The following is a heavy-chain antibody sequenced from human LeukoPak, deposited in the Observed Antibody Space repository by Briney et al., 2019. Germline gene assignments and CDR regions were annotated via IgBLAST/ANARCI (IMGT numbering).Heavy chain of an antibody. CDR3: ARRGYDSGSYCNY. V-gene: IGHV5-10-1*01. Sequence: GESLKISCKGSGYSFTSYWISWVRQMPGKGLEWMGRIDPGDSETNYSPSLQGHVTISADKSISTAYLQWSSLTASDTAMYYCARRGYDSGSYCNYWGQGTLVTVSS. CDR2: IDPGDSET. CDR1: GYSFTSYW. J-gene: IGHJ4*02. D-gene: IGHD3-22*01.